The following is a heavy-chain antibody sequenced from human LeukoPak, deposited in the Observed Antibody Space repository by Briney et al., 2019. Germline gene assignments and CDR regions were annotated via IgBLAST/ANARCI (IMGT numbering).Heavy chain of an antibody. J-gene: IGHJ4*02. CDR3: ARSYSSGWRYSDY. D-gene: IGHD6-19*01. CDR1: GFTFSSYA. Sequence: GGSLRLSCAASGFTFSSYAMHWVRQAPGKGLEYVSAISSYGGSTYYANSVKGRFIISRDNSKNTLYLQMGSLRAEDMAVYYCARSYSSGWRYSDYWGQGTLVTVSS. CDR2: ISSYGGST. V-gene: IGHV3-64*01.